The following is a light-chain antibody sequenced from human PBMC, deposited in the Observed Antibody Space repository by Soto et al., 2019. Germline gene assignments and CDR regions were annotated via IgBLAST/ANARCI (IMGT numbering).Light chain of an antibody. CDR1: QSVSSY. J-gene: IGKJ5*01. CDR2: DAS. CDR3: QHRSNWPIT. Sequence: EIVLIQSPATLSLSPGERATLSCRASQSVSSYLAWYQQKPGQAPRLLIYDASNRATGIPARFSGSGSGTDFTLTISSLEPEDFAVYYCQHRSNWPITFGQGTRLEIK. V-gene: IGKV3-11*01.